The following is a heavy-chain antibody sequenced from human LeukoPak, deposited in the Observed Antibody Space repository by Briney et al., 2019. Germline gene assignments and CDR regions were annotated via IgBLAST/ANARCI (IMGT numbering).Heavy chain of an antibody. CDR3: ATAVDTAMVPLNY. V-gene: IGHV3-30*04. CDR1: GFTFSSYA. CDR2: ISYDGSNK. Sequence: PGGSLRLSCAASGFTFSSYAMHWVRQAPGKGLEWVAVISYDGSNKYYADSVKGRFTISRDNSKNTLYLQMNSLRAEDTAVYYCATAVDTAMVPLNYWGQGTLVTVSS. J-gene: IGHJ4*02. D-gene: IGHD5-18*01.